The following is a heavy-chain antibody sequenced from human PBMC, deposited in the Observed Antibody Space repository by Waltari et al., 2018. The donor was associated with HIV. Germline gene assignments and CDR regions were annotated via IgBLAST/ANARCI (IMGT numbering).Heavy chain of an antibody. CDR2: IIPIFGTA. V-gene: IGHV1-69*01. Sequence: WMGGIIPIFGTANYAQKFQGRVTITADESTSTAYMELSSLRSEDTAVYYCARETRPNYDTLTGRRIYHYGMDVWGQGTTVTVSS. D-gene: IGHD3-9*01. J-gene: IGHJ6*02. CDR3: ARETRPNYDTLTGRRIYHYGMDV.